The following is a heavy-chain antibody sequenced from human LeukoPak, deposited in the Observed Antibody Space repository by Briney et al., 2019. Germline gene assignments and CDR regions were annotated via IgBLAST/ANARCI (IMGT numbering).Heavy chain of an antibody. CDR2: IIPILGIG. J-gene: IGHJ5*02. CDR1: VGTFSSYT. V-gene: IGHV1-69*02. CDR3: PRGRIVGATHNDP. Sequence: SVKVSCMASVGTFSSYTISWVRQAPGQGLEWMGGIIPILGIGNYAQKFQGRVTIPADKSTSTAYMSLSSLRSEDTPVYYFPRGRIVGATHNDPWGEGDLVTVSS. D-gene: IGHD1-26*01.